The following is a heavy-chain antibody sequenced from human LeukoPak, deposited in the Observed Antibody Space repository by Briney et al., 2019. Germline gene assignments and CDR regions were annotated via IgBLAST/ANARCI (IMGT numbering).Heavy chain of an antibody. V-gene: IGHV3-48*01. CDR3: VRDGAHWDLDY. J-gene: IGHJ4*02. D-gene: IGHD7-27*01. Sequence: PGGSLRLSCAASGFTFSRYSMNWVRQAPGKGLGWVSYITSNSDPIYYADSVKGRFTISRDNSKNTVHLQMNSLRAEDTAMYYCVRDGAHWDLDYWGQGTLVTVSS. CDR1: GFTFSRYS. CDR2: ITSNSDPI.